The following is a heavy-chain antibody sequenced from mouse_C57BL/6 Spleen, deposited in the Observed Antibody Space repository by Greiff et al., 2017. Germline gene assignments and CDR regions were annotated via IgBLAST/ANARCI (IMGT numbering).Heavy chain of an antibody. CDR3: ARLLRGDIYYFDY. J-gene: IGHJ2*01. V-gene: IGHV1-80*01. CDR1: GYAFSSYW. Sequence: VKLMESGAELVKPGASVKISCKASGYAFSSYWMNWVKQRPGKGLEWIGQIYPGDGDTNYNGKFKGKATLTADKSSSTAYMQLSSLTSEDSAVYFCARLLRGDIYYFDYWGQGTTLTVSS. D-gene: IGHD1-1*01. CDR2: IYPGDGDT.